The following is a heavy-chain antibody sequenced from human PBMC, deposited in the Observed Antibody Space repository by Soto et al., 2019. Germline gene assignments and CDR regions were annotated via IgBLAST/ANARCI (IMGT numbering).Heavy chain of an antibody. Sequence: QVQMVQSGAEVKKPGSSARVSCKASEGTFSRHSISWVRQAPGQGLEWMGGIIPIFDATQYAQKFQGRLTITADESTTTFHMDLSGLRPEDTAIYFCARDLTSVRGSWGQGTLVTVS. CDR1: EGTFSRHS. J-gene: IGHJ4*02. D-gene: IGHD3-10*01. CDR2: IIPIFDAT. V-gene: IGHV1-69*01. CDR3: ARDLTSVRGS.